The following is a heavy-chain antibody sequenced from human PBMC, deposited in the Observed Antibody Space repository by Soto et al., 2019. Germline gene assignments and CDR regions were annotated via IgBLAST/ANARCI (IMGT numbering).Heavy chain of an antibody. D-gene: IGHD1-26*01. CDR1: GYFMTKYY. J-gene: IGHJ4*02. V-gene: IGHV4-4*07. Sequence: QVQLQESGPGLVKPSETLSLTCNVSGYFMTKYYWSWIRQPAGKGLEWIGRIYTSGSTNYNPSLKSRVNMSIDTSNKHFSLNLKSVTAADTAVYYCARTVGAAYYFDFWGQGALVTVSS. CDR3: ARTVGAAYYFDF. CDR2: IYTSGST.